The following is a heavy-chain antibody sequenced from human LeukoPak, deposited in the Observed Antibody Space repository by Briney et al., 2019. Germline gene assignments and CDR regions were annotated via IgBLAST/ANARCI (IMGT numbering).Heavy chain of an antibody. CDR1: GFTFSSYG. D-gene: IGHD2-21*02. Sequence: PGGSLRLSCAASGFTFSSYGMHWVRQAPGKGLEWVAVISYDGSNKYYADSVKGRFTISRDNSKNTLYLQMNSLRAEDTAVYYCAKDYTYCGGDCYSGGMDVWGQGTTVTVSS. J-gene: IGHJ6*02. CDR2: ISYDGSNK. V-gene: IGHV3-30*18. CDR3: AKDYTYCGGDCYSGGMDV.